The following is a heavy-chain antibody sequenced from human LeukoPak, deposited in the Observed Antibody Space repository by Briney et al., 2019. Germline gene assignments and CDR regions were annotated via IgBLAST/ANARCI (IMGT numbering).Heavy chain of an antibody. CDR3: ARGILGATSRFDP. Sequence: MTGGSLRLSCAASGFTFSSYSMNWVRQARGKGLELFSSISSAGTYIYYADSVKGRFTVSRDNAKNSLYLQMNSLRAEDTAVYFCARGILGATSRFDPWGQGTLVTVSS. CDR2: ISSAGTYI. J-gene: IGHJ5*02. CDR1: GFTFSSYS. D-gene: IGHD1-26*01. V-gene: IGHV3-21*06.